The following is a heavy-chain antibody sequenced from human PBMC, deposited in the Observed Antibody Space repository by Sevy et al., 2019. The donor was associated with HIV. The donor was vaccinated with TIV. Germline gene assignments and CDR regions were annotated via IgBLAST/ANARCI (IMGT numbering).Heavy chain of an antibody. Sequence: SETLSLTCAVSGGSISSTNWWSWVRQPPGKGLEWIGEVYDSGSTNYNPSLKSRVSISVDKAKNQLSVKLSSVTAADTAVYYCAREKTTAFAFDLWGQGALVTVSS. D-gene: IGHD4-17*01. CDR3: AREKTTAFAFDL. CDR1: GGSISSTNW. J-gene: IGHJ4*02. CDR2: VYDSGST. V-gene: IGHV4-4*02.